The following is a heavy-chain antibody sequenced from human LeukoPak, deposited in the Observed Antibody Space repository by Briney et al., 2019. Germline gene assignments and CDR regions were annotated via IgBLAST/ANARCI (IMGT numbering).Heavy chain of an antibody. CDR3: ARPSSSSWYLYYYGMDV. CDR1: GGTFNKYA. D-gene: IGHD6-13*01. V-gene: IGHV1-69*13. CDR2: IIPIFGTR. J-gene: IGHJ6*02. Sequence: SVKVSCKASGGTFNKYAINWVRQAPGQGLEWMGGIIPIFGTRNYAQKFQGRVTITADESTSTAYMELSSLRSEDTAVYYCARPSSSSWYLYYYGMDVWGQGTTVTVSS.